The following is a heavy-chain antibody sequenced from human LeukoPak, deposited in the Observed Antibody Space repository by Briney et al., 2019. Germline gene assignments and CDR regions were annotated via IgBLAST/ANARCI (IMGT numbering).Heavy chain of an antibody. D-gene: IGHD3-22*01. CDR2: INPNSGGT. CDR1: GYTFTGYY. V-gene: IGHV1-2*02. CDR3: AGGISITMMAFDY. Sequence: ASVKVSCKASGYTFTGYYMHWVRQAPGQGLEWMGWINPNSGGTNYAQKFQGRVTTTRDTSISTAYMELSRLRSDDTAVYYCAGGISITMMAFDYWGRGTLVTVSS. J-gene: IGHJ4*02.